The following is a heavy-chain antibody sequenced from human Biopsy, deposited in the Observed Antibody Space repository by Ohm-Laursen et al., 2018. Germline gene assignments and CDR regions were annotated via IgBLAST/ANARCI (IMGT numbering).Heavy chain of an antibody. V-gene: IGHV4-4*07. D-gene: IGHD3-16*02. CDR1: GASITSYY. Sequence: GTLSLTCTVSGASITSYYWSWIRQPAGKGLERIGHTYKGGNTNHNPSLKSRVSMSVDTSKNQVSLRLNSVTAADTAVYYCTRVRTFGGVIGGYYFDSWGQGILVTVSS. CDR2: TYKGGNT. J-gene: IGHJ4*02. CDR3: TRVRTFGGVIGGYYFDS.